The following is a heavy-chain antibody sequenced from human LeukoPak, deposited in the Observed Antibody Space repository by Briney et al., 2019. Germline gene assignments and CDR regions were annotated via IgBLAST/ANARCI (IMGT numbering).Heavy chain of an antibody. CDR2: ITTYNGNT. J-gene: IGHJ4*02. CDR1: GYTLTSYG. CDR3: ARDHELTEERSFDY. V-gene: IGHV1-18*01. Sequence: ASVKVSCKASGYTLTSYGISWVRQAPGQGLEWMGWITTYNGNTNYAQKFQGRVTMTTDTSTSTAYMELRGLRSDDTAVYYCARDHELTEERSFDYWGQGTLVTVSS. D-gene: IGHD1-1*01.